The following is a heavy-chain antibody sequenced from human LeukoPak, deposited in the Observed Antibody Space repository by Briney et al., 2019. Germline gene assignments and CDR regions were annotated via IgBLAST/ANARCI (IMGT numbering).Heavy chain of an antibody. CDR1: GYTFSSYY. V-gene: IGHV1-46*01. CDR3: ARDSSTSAQDY. CDR2: INPSGDST. D-gene: IGHD6-6*01. J-gene: IGHJ4*02. Sequence: ASVKVSCKASGYTFSSYYMHWVRQAPGQGLDWMGIINPSGDSTTYAQKFQGRVTMTRDTSTSTVYMELSSLRPEDTAIYYCARDSSTSAQDYWGQGTLVTVS.